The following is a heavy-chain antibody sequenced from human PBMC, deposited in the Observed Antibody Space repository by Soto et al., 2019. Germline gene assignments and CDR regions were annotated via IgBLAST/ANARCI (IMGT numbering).Heavy chain of an antibody. D-gene: IGHD6-13*01. Sequence: SETLSLTCTVSGGSISSGDYYWSWIRQPPGKGLEWIGYIYYSGSTYYNPSLKSRVTISVDTSKKQFSLKLSSVTAADTAVYYCARESADGTYYYYGMDVCGQGATVTVYS. CDR3: ARESADGTYYYYGMDV. V-gene: IGHV4-30-4*01. J-gene: IGHJ6*02. CDR2: IYYSGST. CDR1: GGSISSGDYY.